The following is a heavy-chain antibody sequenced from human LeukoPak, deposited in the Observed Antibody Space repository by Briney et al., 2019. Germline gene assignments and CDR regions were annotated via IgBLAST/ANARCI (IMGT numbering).Heavy chain of an antibody. J-gene: IGHJ4*02. CDR3: AREGGGIAAGVYYFDY. CDR2: ISSRSSYI. D-gene: IGHD6-13*01. V-gene: IGHV3-21*01. Sequence: GGSLRLSCAASGFTFSSYSVNWVRQAPGKGREWVSSISSRSSYIYYADSVKGRFTISRDNAKNSLYLQMNSLRAEDTAVYYCAREGGGIAAGVYYFDYWGQGTLVTVSS. CDR1: GFTFSSYS.